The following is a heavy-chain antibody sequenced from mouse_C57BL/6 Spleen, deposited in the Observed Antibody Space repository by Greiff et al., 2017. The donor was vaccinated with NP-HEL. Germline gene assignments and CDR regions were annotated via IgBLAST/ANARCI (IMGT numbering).Heavy chain of an antibody. D-gene: IGHD3-2*02. Sequence: EVKLVESGGGLVQPGGSLSLSCAASGFTFTDYYMSWVRQPPGKALEWLGFIRNKANGYTTEYSASVKGRFTISRDNSQSILYLQMNALRAEDSATYYCARYKSRLLDYWGQGTTLTVSS. CDR1: GFTFTDYY. CDR3: ARYKSRLLDY. CDR2: IRNKANGYTT. J-gene: IGHJ2*01. V-gene: IGHV7-3*01.